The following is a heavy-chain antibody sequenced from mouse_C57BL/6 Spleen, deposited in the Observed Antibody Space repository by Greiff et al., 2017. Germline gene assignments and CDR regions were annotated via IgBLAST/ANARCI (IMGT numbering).Heavy chain of an antibody. CDR3: ARHERGSGFDY. CDR2: ISSGGSYT. CDR1: GFTFSSYG. J-gene: IGHJ2*01. Sequence: EVKLVESGGDLVKPGGSLKLSCAASGFTFSSYGMSWVRQTPDKRLEWVATISSGGSYTYYPDSVKGRFTISRDNAKNTLYLQMSSLESEDTAMYYCARHERGSGFDYWGQGTTLTVSS. D-gene: IGHD1-3*01. V-gene: IGHV5-6*01.